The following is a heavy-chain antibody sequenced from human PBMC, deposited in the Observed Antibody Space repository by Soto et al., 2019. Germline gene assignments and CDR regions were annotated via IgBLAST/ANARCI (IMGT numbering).Heavy chain of an antibody. CDR1: GFTFDDYA. J-gene: IGHJ5*02. D-gene: IGHD6-13*01. V-gene: IGHV3-9*01. Sequence: EVQLVESGGGLVQPGRSLRLSCAASGFTFDDYAMHWVRQAPGKGLEWVSGISWNSGSIGYADSVKGRFTISRDNARNSLYLQMNSLRAEDTAFYYCAKDSAAGTFDWFDPWGQGTLVTVSS. CDR2: ISWNSGSI. CDR3: AKDSAAGTFDWFDP.